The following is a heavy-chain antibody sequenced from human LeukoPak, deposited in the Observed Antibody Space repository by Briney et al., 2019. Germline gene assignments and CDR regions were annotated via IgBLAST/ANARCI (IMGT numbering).Heavy chain of an antibody. V-gene: IGHV3-11*01. Sequence: GGSLRLSCAASGFTFSDYYMSWIRQAPGKGLEWVSYISSSGSTIYYADSVKGRFTISRDNAKNSLYLQMNSLRAEDTAVYYCAGGANVVVVAAPIDYWGQGTLVTVSS. D-gene: IGHD2-15*01. J-gene: IGHJ4*02. CDR1: GFTFSDYY. CDR3: AGGANVVVVAAPIDY. CDR2: ISSSGSTI.